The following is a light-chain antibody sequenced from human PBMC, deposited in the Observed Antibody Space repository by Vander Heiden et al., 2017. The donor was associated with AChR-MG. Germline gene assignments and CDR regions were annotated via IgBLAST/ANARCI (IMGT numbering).Light chain of an antibody. J-gene: IGLJ2*01. V-gene: IGLV2-14*01. CDR2: EVS. CDR1: SSDVGGYNY. CDR3: SSYTSSSTLEV. Sequence: QSALTQPASVAGSTGQSNTISCTGTSSDVGGYNYVSWYQQHPVKAPKLMIYEVSNRPSGVSNRFSGSKSGNTASLTISGLQAEDEADYYCSSYTSSSTLEVFGGGTKLTVL.